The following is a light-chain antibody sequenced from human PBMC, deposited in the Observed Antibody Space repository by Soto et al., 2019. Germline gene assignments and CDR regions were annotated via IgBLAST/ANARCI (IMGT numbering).Light chain of an antibody. Sequence: QSALTQPASVSGSPGQSITISCTGTSSDVGGYNYVSWYQQHPGKAPKLMIHDVSNRPSGVSNRFSGSKSGNTASLTISGLQAEDEADYYCSSYTSSSTVFGGGTQLTVL. V-gene: IGLV2-14*01. J-gene: IGLJ2*01. CDR1: SSDVGGYNY. CDR2: DVS. CDR3: SSYTSSSTV.